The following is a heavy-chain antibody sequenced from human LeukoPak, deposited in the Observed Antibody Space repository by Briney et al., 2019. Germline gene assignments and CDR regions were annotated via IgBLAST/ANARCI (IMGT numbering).Heavy chain of an antibody. CDR2: ISYDGSNK. J-gene: IGHJ4*02. CDR1: GFTFSSYG. CDR3: AKDLDNVDTAMNFDY. V-gene: IGHV3-30*18. Sequence: GGSLRLSCAASGFTFSSYGMHWVRQAPGKGLEWVAVISYDGSNKYYADSVKGRFTISRDNSKNTLYLQMNSLRAEDTAVYYCAKDLDNVDTAMNFDYWGQGTLVTVSS. D-gene: IGHD5-18*01.